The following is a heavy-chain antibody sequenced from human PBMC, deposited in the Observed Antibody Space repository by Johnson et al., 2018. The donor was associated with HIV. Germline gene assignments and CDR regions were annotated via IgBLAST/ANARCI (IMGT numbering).Heavy chain of an antibody. CDR2: ISYDGSNK. CDR1: GFSFSSYG. J-gene: IGHJ3*02. CDR3: ARDTPFDI. Sequence: QVQLVESGGGVVQPGRSLRLSCAASGFSFSSYGMHWVRQAPGKGLEWVAVISYDGSNKYYADSVKGRFTISRDNSKNMLYLQMNSLIAEDTAVYYCARDTPFDIWGQGTVVTVSS. V-gene: IGHV3-30*03.